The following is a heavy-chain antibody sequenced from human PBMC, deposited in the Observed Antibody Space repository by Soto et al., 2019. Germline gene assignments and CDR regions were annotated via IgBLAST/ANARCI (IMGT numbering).Heavy chain of an antibody. CDR2: IYYSGST. CDR1: GDSVSSSSYY. D-gene: IGHD3-10*01. J-gene: IGHJ5*02. Sequence: QVQLQESGPGLVKHSETLSLTCTVSGDSVSSSSYYWRWIRQPPGKGLEWIGYIYYSGSTNYNPSRKSRVTISVDTSKNQFSLKLSSVTAADTAVYYCARGNYGSGSYYNVDWFDPWGQGTLVTVSS. V-gene: IGHV4-61*01. CDR3: ARGNYGSGSYYNVDWFDP.